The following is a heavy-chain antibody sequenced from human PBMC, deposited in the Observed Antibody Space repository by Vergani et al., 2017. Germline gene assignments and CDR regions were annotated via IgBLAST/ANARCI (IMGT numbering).Heavy chain of an antibody. CDR3: AGAPXWITAAEDYAFGV. V-gene: IGHV1-8*02. D-gene: IGHD6-13*01. CDR1: GYTLNTYD. Sequence: VQLVHSGAEVKEPGGSVQVSCKASGYTLNTYDINWVRQAAGQGREWMGWMNPNSGNTVYAQKFQGRVTMTSITSIGTASMELSGLTPDDTAVYYCAGAPXWITAAEDYAFGVLGQGTLV. CDR2: MNPNSGNT. J-gene: IGHJ3*01.